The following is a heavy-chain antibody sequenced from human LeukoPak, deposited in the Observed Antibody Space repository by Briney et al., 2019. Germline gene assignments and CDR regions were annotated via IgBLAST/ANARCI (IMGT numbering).Heavy chain of an antibody. CDR3: AKDRWLARPQTDY. Sequence: GRCLRPSCAASGFTFSSYAMSSVSQAPGKGLGWVSVISGSGGSTYYADSVKGRFTISRDNSKNTLYLQMNSLRAEDTAVYYCAKDRWLARPQTDYWGQGTLVSVSS. CDR2: ISGSGGST. V-gene: IGHV3-23*01. CDR1: GFTFSSYA. D-gene: IGHD5-24*01. J-gene: IGHJ4*02.